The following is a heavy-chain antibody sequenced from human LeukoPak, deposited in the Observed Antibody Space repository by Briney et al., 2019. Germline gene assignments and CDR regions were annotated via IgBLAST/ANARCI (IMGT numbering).Heavy chain of an antibody. J-gene: IGHJ4*02. CDR3: ARELFVFTSSRQFDY. D-gene: IGHD2-2*01. Sequence: ASVKVSCKASGYTFTGYYMHWVRQAPGQGLEWMGWINPNSGGTNYAQKFQGRVTMTTNTSTNTAYMELRSLRSDDTAVYYCARELFVFTSSRQFDYWGQGTLVTVSS. CDR2: INPNSGGT. CDR1: GYTFTGYY. V-gene: IGHV1-2*02.